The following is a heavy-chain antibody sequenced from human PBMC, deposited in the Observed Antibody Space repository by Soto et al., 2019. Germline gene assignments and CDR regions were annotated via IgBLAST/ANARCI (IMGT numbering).Heavy chain of an antibody. V-gene: IGHV3-23*01. CDR3: AKRDNSGGSRGEPFGY. J-gene: IGHJ4*01. Sequence: GGSLRLSCAASGFTFSSYAMTWVRQAPGKGLEWVSAISGSGGNTYYADSVKCRFTIPRDNSKNTLFFQMNNLRVEGTAIYYCAKRDNSGGSRGEPFGYWGPGSLVTVSS. D-gene: IGHD2-15*01. CDR1: GFTFSSYA. CDR2: ISGSGGNT.